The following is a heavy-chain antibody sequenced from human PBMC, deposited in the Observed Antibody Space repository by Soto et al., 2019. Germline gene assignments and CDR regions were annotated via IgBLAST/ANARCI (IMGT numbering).Heavy chain of an antibody. J-gene: IGHJ6*02. D-gene: IGHD6-6*01. V-gene: IGHV3-30*18. CDR2: ISYDGSNK. Sequence: QVQLVESGGGVVQPGRSLRLSCAASGFTFSSYGLHWVRQAPGKGMERVAVISYDGSNKYSADSVKGLFTISRDNSKNTLERQMNSRRAEDTAVDFCAKGRRKQRVRFYYDGMDVWGQGTTVTVSS. CDR3: AKGRRKQRVRFYYDGMDV. CDR1: GFTFSSYG.